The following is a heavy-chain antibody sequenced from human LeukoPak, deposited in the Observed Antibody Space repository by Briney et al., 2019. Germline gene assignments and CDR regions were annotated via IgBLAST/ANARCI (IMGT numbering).Heavy chain of an antibody. CDR3: ARLEQQLVLGFDY. Sequence: SETLSLTCTVSGYSISSGYYWGWIRQPPGKGLEWIGSIYYTGSTNYNPSLKSRVTISVDTSKNQLSLKLRSVTAADTALYYCARLEQQLVLGFDYWGQGTLVTVSS. J-gene: IGHJ4*02. CDR1: GYSISSGYY. D-gene: IGHD6-13*01. CDR2: IYYTGST. V-gene: IGHV4-38-2*02.